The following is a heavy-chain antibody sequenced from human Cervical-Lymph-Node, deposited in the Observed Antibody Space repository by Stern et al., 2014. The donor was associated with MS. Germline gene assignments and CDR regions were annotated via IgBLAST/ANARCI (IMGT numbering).Heavy chain of an antibody. J-gene: IGHJ4*02. CDR2: AWYDGSTA. CDR3: ARGHTPYAYNSLFDY. CDR1: GFTFSSYG. D-gene: IGHD5-24*01. Sequence: VQLVQSGGGVVQPGTSLRLSCAASGFTFSSYGMHWVRQAPGKGLEWVALAWYDGSTAYYTNSVKGRFPIPRDNSKNPLSLQMNSLTAEDTAVYYCARGHTPYAYNSLFDYGGQGTLVTVSP. V-gene: IGHV3-33*01.